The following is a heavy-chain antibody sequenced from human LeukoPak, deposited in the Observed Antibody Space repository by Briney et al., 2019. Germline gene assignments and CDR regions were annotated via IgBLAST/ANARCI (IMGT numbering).Heavy chain of an antibody. V-gene: IGHV4-4*02. CDR1: GGSISGTNW. D-gene: IGHD2-15*01. J-gene: IGHJ4*02. Sequence: TSETLSLTCGVSGGSISGTNWWSWVRQPPGQGLEWIGEISLRGLTNYNPSLRSRLTMSLDKSKNQVSLNLTSVTAADTAVYYCSREGRPFSPFGFWGQGTLVSVHS. CDR3: SREGRPFSPFGF. CDR2: ISLRGLT.